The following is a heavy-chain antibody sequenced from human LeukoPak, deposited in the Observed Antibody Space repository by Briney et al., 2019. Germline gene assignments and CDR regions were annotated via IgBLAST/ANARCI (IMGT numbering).Heavy chain of an antibody. D-gene: IGHD4-17*01. CDR1: GFTLSTYT. CDR2: ISSSSSYI. J-gene: IGHJ4*02. CDR3: AKGGNTVTTSVAWVDY. Sequence: PGGSLRLSCAASGFTLSTYTMNWVRQAPGKGLEWVSSISSSSSYIYYADSVKGRFTISRDNSKNTLCLQMNSLRAEDTAVYYCAKGGNTVTTSVAWVDYWGQGTLVTVSS. V-gene: IGHV3-21*01.